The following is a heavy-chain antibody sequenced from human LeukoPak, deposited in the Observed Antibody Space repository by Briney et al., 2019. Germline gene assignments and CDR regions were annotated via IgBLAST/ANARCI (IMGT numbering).Heavy chain of an antibody. CDR3: AGPYYFDSSGYYPALGC. D-gene: IGHD3-22*01. Sequence: HTGGSLRLSCAASGFTFSIYAMTWVRQAPGEGLEWVSALSASGGTTYYADSVKGRFTTSRDNSKNTLYLQMNSLTVDDTAVYYCAGPYYFDSSGYYPALGCWGQGTLVTVSS. V-gene: IGHV3-23*01. J-gene: IGHJ4*02. CDR2: LSASGGTT. CDR1: GFTFSIYA.